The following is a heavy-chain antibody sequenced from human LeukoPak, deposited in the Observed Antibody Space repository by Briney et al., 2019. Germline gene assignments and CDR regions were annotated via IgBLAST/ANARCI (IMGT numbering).Heavy chain of an antibody. CDR3: AIPCSGGSCYSMDPYYYYGMDV. CDR1: GFTLSSYA. Sequence: PGGSLRLSCATSGFTLSSYAMSWVREAPGKGLEGVSVIYSGGSTYYADSVKGRFTISRDNSKNTLYLQMNSLRAEDTAVYYCAIPCSGGSCYSMDPYYYYGMDVWGQGTTVTVSS. CDR2: IYSGGST. V-gene: IGHV3-66*01. J-gene: IGHJ6*02. D-gene: IGHD2-15*01.